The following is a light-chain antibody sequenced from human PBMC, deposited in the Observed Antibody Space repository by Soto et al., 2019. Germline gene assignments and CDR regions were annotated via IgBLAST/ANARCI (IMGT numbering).Light chain of an antibody. CDR1: QSVSRNY. CDR2: GTS. J-gene: IGKJ5*01. Sequence: EIVLTQSPGTLSLSPGERATLSCRASQSVSRNYLAWYQQKPGQAPRLLIYGTSSRATGIPDRFSGSGSGTDFTLTISRLAPEDFAVYSCQQFGSASITFGQGTRLEIK. V-gene: IGKV3-20*01. CDR3: QQFGSASIT.